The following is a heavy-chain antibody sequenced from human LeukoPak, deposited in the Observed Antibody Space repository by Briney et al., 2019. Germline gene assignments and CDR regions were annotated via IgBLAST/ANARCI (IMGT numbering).Heavy chain of an antibody. V-gene: IGHV1-69*13. CDR3: ARDWWKVTSLAVAGSNWFDP. J-gene: IGHJ5*02. CDR1: GGTFSSYA. D-gene: IGHD6-19*01. Sequence: SVKVSCKASGGTFSSYAISWVRQAPGQGLEWMGGIVPIFGTANYAQKFQGRVTITADESTSTAYMELSSLRSEDTAVYYCARDWWKVTSLAVAGSNWFDPWGQGTLVTVSS. CDR2: IVPIFGTA.